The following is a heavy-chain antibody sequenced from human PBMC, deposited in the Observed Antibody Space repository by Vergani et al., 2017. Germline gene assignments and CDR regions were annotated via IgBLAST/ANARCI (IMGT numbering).Heavy chain of an antibody. CDR3: ASTYYDILTGLAYYYYGMDV. CDR2: LIPIFGTA. Sequence: QVQLVQSGAEVKKPGSSVKVSCKASGGTFSSYAISWVRQAPGQGLEWMGRLIPIFGTANDAQKFQGRVTITADESTSTAYMELSSLRSEDTAVYYCASTYYDILTGLAYYYYGMDVWGQGTTVTVSS. V-gene: IGHV1-69*13. J-gene: IGHJ6*02. D-gene: IGHD3-9*01. CDR1: GGTFSSYA.